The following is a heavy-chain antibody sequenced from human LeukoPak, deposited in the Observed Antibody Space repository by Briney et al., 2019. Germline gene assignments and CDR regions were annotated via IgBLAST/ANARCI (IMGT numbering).Heavy chain of an antibody. Sequence: SETLSVTCTVSGGSITSSGFYWGWIRQPPGKGLEWIGSMYYTGSTYYNPSLKSRVSISIDTSKNQFSLKLSSVTAADTAVYYCVRMYRVRWYFDYWGQGTLVTVSS. CDR3: VRMYRVRWYFDY. J-gene: IGHJ4*02. CDR1: GGSITSSGFY. CDR2: MYYTGST. D-gene: IGHD1-14*01. V-gene: IGHV4-39*07.